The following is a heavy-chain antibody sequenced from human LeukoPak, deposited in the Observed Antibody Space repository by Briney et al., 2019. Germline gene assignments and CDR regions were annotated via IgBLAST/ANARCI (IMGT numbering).Heavy chain of an antibody. V-gene: IGHV1-69*13. CDR1: GYTFTSYG. CDR3: ARDRVVGLGIDNAFDI. J-gene: IGHJ3*02. CDR2: IIPVFGTA. Sequence: VASVKVSCKASGYTFTSYGISWVRQAPGQGLEWMGGIIPVFGTANYAQKFQGRVTITADESTSTAYLELSSLRSEDTAVYYCARDRVVGLGIDNAFDIWGHGTMVTVSS. D-gene: IGHD2-15*01.